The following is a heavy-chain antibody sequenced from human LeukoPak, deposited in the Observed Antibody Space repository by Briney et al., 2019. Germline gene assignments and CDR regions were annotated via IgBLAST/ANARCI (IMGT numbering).Heavy chain of an antibody. CDR2: IYYSGST. J-gene: IGHJ4*02. D-gene: IGHD4-11*01. V-gene: IGHV4-59*08. CDR3: ASDYSDYYLDY. Sequence: SETLSLTCTLSGGSISSYFWSWIRQPPGKGLEWIGYIYYSGSTNYNPSLKSRVTISVDTSKNQFSLKLSSVTAADTAVYYCASDYSDYYLDYWGERTVHPVSS. CDR1: GGSISSYF.